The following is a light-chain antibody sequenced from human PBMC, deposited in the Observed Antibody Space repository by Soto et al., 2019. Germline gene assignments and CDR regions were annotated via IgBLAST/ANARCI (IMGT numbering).Light chain of an antibody. V-gene: IGLV2-14*01. CDR1: SNDVGGYKF. Sequence: QSVLTQPASVSGSPGQSITISCTGTSNDVGGYKFVSWYQQHPGKAPKLMIYEVSNRPSGVSNRFSGSKSGYMASLTISGLQAEDEADYYCSSYTSSGTLVFGAGTKLTVL. CDR2: EVS. J-gene: IGLJ1*01. CDR3: SSYTSSGTLV.